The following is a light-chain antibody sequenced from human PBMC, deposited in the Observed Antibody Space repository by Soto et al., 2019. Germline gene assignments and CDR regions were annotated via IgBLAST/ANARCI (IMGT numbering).Light chain of an antibody. Sequence: AIQMTQSPSSLSASVGDRVTITCRASQCIRNDLAWYQQRPGKAPNLLIYASSNLQSGVPSRFRGSGSGTDFTLTISSLQPEDFATYYCLQDYAYPRRFGQGPKVEI. CDR3: LQDYAYPRR. CDR1: QCIRND. CDR2: ASS. J-gene: IGKJ1*01. V-gene: IGKV1-6*01.